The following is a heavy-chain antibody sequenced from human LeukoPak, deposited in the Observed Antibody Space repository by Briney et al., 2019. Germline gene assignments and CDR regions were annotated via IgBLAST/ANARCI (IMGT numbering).Heavy chain of an antibody. Sequence: SETLSLTCAVHGGSFSDYSWSWIRQPPGKGLEWIGSICYSGSTYYNPSLKSRVTISVDTSKNQFSLKLSSVTAADTAVYYCARATRGGYNWFDPWGQGTLVTVSS. CDR1: GGSFSDYS. J-gene: IGHJ5*02. D-gene: IGHD3-16*01. V-gene: IGHV4-34*01. CDR3: ARATRGGYNWFDP. CDR2: ICYSGST.